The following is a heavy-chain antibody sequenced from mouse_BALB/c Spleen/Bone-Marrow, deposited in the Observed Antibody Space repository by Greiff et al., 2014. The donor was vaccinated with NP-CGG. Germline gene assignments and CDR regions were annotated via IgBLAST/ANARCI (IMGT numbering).Heavy chain of an antibody. CDR3: ARFGRYYFDY. CDR1: GYAFTNYL. CDR2: INPGSGGA. V-gene: IGHV1-54*01. J-gene: IGHJ2*01. Sequence: QVQLQQSGAELVRPGTAVNVSCKASGYAFTNYLLEWVKQRPGQGLEWIGVINPGSGGANYNEKFKGKATLTADKSSSTAYMQLSSLTSDDAAVYFCARFGRYYFDYWGQGTTLTVSS.